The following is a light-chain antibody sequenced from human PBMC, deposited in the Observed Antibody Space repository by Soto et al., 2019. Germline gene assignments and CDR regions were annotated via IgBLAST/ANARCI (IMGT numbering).Light chain of an antibody. Sequence: EIVMTQSPATLSVSPGERATLSCRASQSISSNIAWYQQKPGQAPRLLIYRASTRATGIPARFSGSGSGTEFTLTISSLQSEDFAFYYCQQYYNWPPYTFGQGTKLESK. CDR3: QQYYNWPPYT. V-gene: IGKV3-15*01. CDR2: RAS. CDR1: QSISSN. J-gene: IGKJ2*01.